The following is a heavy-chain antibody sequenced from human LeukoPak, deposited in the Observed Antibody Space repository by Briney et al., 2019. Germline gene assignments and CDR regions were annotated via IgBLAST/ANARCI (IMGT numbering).Heavy chain of an antibody. D-gene: IGHD3-10*01. V-gene: IGHV1-18*01. CDR3: ARVYYYGSGSINWFDP. CDR2: ISAYNGNT. CDR1: GYTFTSYG. Sequence: ASVKVSCKASGYTFTSYGTSWVRQAPGQGLEWMGWISAYNGNTNYAQKLQGRVTMTTDTSTSTAYMELRSLRSDDTAVYYCARVYYYGSGSINWFDPWGQGTLVTVSS. J-gene: IGHJ5*02.